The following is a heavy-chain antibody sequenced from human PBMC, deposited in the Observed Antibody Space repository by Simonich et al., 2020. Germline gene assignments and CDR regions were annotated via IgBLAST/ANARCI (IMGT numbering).Heavy chain of an antibody. J-gene: IGHJ3*02. Sequence: QVQLVQSGAEVKKPGASVKVSCKASGYTFTGYYMHWVRQAPGQGLEWRGLNNPNSGGTNYAQKLQRRVTMTRDTSISTAYMELSRLRSDDTAVYYCARARLYSSSHAFDIWGQGTMVTVSS. CDR1: GYTFTGYY. D-gene: IGHD6-6*01. CDR3: ARARLYSSSHAFDI. CDR2: NNPNSGGT. V-gene: IGHV1-2*02.